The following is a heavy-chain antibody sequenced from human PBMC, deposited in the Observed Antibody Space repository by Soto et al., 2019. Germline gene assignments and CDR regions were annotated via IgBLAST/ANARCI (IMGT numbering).Heavy chain of an antibody. CDR3: AKDDLGWGPDY. CDR1: GFTFSSYG. V-gene: IGHV3-30*18. CDR2: ISYDGSNK. J-gene: IGHJ4*02. Sequence: QVQLVESGGGVVQPGRSLRLSCAASGFTFSSYGMHWVRQAPGQGLEWVAVISYDGSNKYYADSVKGRFTISRDNSKNTLYLQMNSLRAEDTAVYYCAKDDLGWGPDYWGQGTLVTVSS. D-gene: IGHD1-26*01.